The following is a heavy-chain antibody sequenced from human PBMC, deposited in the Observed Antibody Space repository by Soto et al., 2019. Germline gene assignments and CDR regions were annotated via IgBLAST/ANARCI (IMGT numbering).Heavy chain of an antibody. Sequence: QVQLVESGGGVVQPGRSLRLSCAASGFTFSSYAMHWVRQAPGKGLEWVAVISYDGSNKYYADSVKGRFTTSRDNSKNTLYLQMNSLRAEDTAVYYCASGLGRYFDYWGQGTLVTVSS. V-gene: IGHV3-30-3*01. D-gene: IGHD3-10*01. J-gene: IGHJ4*02. CDR1: GFTFSSYA. CDR2: ISYDGSNK. CDR3: ASGLGRYFDY.